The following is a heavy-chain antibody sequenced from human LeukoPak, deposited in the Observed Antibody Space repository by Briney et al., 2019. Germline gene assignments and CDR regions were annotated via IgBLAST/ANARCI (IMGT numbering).Heavy chain of an antibody. CDR2: ISYDGSNK. CDR3: AREMEWSDAFDI. J-gene: IGHJ3*02. Sequence: SGGSLRLSCAGAGFTFSTHTINWVRQAPGKGLEWVAVISYDGSNKYYADSVKGRFTISRDNSKNTLYLQMNSLRPEDTAVYYCAREMEWSDAFDIWGQGTMVTVSS. V-gene: IGHV3-30-3*01. CDR1: GFTFSTHT. D-gene: IGHD3-3*01.